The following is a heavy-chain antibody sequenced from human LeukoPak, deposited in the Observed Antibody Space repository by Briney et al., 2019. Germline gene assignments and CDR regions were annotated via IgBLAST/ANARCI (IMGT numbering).Heavy chain of an antibody. D-gene: IGHD5-12*01. CDR3: ARTSRGMVATPYYFDY. CDR2: IYYSGST. V-gene: IGHV4-61*05. CDR1: GGSISSSSYY. J-gene: IGHJ4*02. Sequence: SETLSLTCTVSGGSISSSSYYWGWVRQPPGKGLEWIGYIYYSGSTNYNPSLKSRVTISVDTSKNQFSLKLSSVTAADTAVYYCARTSRGMVATPYYFDYWGQGTLVTVSS.